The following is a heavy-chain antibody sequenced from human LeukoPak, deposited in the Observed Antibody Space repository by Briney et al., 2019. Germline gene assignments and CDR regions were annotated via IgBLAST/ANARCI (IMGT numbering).Heavy chain of an antibody. V-gene: IGHV4-30-4*01. CDR2: IYYTGSP. D-gene: IGHD6-6*01. CDR3: ARGTIAALSP. Sequence: PSQTLSLTCTVSGASISSDDYYWNWIRQSPGKGLQWIGYIYYTGSPYYNPSLKSRVLISEDTSKNQISLQLTSLTAADTAVYYCARGTIAALSPWGQGTLVTVSS. J-gene: IGHJ5*02. CDR1: GASISSDDYY.